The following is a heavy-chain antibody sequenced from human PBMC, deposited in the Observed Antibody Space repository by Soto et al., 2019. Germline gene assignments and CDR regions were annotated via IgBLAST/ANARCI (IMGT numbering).Heavy chain of an antibody. CDR3: ATRITGFGLLIPPFDP. Sequence: SETLYLTCAVSGGSVSGYYWTWIRQPPGKGLEWIGEINHTGGTHYNPSLKSRVTMSVDTSKNQFSLRLSSVTAADTAIYYCATRITGFGLLIPPFDPWGQGTQVTVSS. D-gene: IGHD3-3*01. V-gene: IGHV4-34*01. CDR2: INHTGGT. CDR1: GGSVSGYY. J-gene: IGHJ5*02.